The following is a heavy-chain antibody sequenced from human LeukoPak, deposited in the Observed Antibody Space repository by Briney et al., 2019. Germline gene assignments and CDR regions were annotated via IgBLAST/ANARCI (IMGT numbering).Heavy chain of an antibody. V-gene: IGHV3-43*01. CDR2: ISWDGTT. D-gene: IGHD3-22*01. Sequence: GGSLRLSCAASGFTFDDYTMHWVRQAPGKTLEWVSLISWDGTTYYADSMKGRFTISRDNSKNSLYLQMDNLRSEDTAFYYCVKDLTYESSGSVFDYWGQGTLVTVSS. CDR1: GFTFDDYT. J-gene: IGHJ4*02. CDR3: VKDLTYESSGSVFDY.